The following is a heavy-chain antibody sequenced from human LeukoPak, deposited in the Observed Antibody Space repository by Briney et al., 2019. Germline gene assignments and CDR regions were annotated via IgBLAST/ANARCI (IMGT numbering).Heavy chain of an antibody. V-gene: IGHV1-2*04. J-gene: IGHJ4*02. CDR2: INPNSGGT. D-gene: IGHD2-15*01. Sequence: ASVKVSCKASGYTFTGYYMHWVRQAPGQGLEWMGWINPNSGGTNYAQKFQGWVTMTRDTSISTAYMELSRLRSDDTAVYYCARPTLGYCSGGSCYPDYWGQGTLVTVSS. CDR3: ARPTLGYCSGGSCYPDY. CDR1: GYTFTGYY.